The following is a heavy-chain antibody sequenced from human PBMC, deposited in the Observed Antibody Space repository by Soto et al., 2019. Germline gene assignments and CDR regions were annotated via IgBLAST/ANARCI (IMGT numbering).Heavy chain of an antibody. CDR2: IYSDNKT. D-gene: IGHD2-8*02. V-gene: IGHV3-53*01. J-gene: IGHJ6*02. CDR1: GFTVSSNY. CDR3: ARGYWAGGMDV. Sequence: EVQLVESGGGLIQSGGSLRLSCAASGFTVSSNYMNWVRQAPGKGLEWVSVIYSDNKTYYADSVKGRFTISRDKSKNTLYIQMNRLRAEDTAIYYFARGYWAGGMDVWGQGTTITVAS.